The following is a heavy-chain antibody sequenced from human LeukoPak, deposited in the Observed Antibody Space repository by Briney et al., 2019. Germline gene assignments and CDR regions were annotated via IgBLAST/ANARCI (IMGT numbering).Heavy chain of an antibody. CDR1: GGTFSSYA. CDR2: IIPILGIA. Sequence: SVKVSCKASGGTFSSYAISWVRQAPGQGLEWMGRIIPILGIANYAQKFQGRVTITADESTSTAYMELSSLRSEDAAVYYCARGQGPYNWFDPWGQGTLVTVSS. CDR3: ARGQGPYNWFDP. V-gene: IGHV1-69*04. J-gene: IGHJ5*02.